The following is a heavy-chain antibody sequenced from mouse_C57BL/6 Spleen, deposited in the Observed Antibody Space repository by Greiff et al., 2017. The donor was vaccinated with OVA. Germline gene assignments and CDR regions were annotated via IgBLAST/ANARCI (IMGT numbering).Heavy chain of an antibody. D-gene: IGHD1-1*01. CDR1: GYTFTSYW. CDR3: ARTTVVAKDWFAY. V-gene: IGHV1-53*01. CDR2: INPSNGGT. Sequence: VQLQQPGTELVKPGASVKLSCKASGYTFTSYWMHWVKQRPGQGLEWIGNINPSNGGTNYNEKFKSKATLTVDKSSSTAYMQLSSLTSEDSAVYDCARTTVVAKDWFAYWGQGTLVTVSA. J-gene: IGHJ3*01.